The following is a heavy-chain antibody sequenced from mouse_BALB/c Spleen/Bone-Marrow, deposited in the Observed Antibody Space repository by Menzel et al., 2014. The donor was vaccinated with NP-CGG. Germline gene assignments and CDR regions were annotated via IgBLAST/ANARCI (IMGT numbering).Heavy chain of an antibody. V-gene: IGHV1-54*03. Sequence: VKLVEPGAELVRPGTSVKVSCKASGYAFTNYLIDWVKQRPGQGLEWIGVINPGSGATNYNENFKGKATLTADKSSSTPYMQLSSLTSDDSAGYFCARRLTGTLYFDYWGQGTTLTVSS. CDR3: ARRLTGTLYFDY. CDR2: INPGSGAT. J-gene: IGHJ2*01. CDR1: GYAFTNYL. D-gene: IGHD4-1*01.